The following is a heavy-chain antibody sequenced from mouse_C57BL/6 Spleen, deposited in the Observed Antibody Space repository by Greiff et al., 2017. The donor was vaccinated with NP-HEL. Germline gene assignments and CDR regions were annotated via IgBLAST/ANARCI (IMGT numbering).Heavy chain of an antibody. Sequence: EVKLMESGPGLVKPSQSLSLTCSVTGYSITSGYYWNWIRQFPGNKLEWMGYISYDGSNNYNPSLKNRISITRDTSKNQFFLKLNSVTTEDTATYYCARESNYLPYYAMDYWGQGTSVTVSS. CDR2: ISYDGSN. V-gene: IGHV3-6*01. CDR3: ARESNYLPYYAMDY. D-gene: IGHD2-5*01. J-gene: IGHJ4*01. CDR1: GYSITSGYY.